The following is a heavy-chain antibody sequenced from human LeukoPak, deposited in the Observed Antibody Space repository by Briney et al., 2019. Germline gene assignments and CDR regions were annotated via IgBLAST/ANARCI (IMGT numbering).Heavy chain of an antibody. J-gene: IGHJ4*02. CDR1: GFTFSSYS. CDR2: ISSSSSYI. Sequence: GGSLRLSCAASGFTFSSYSMNWVRQAPGKGLEWVSSISSSSSYIYYADSVKGRFTISRDNAKNSLYLQMNSLRAEDTAVYYCARDGHSSWYYDYWGQGTLVTVSS. D-gene: IGHD6-13*01. CDR3: ARDGHSSWYYDY. V-gene: IGHV3-21*01.